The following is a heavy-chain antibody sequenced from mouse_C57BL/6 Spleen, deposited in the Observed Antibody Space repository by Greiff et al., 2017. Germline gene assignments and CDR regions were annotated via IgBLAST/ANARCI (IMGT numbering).Heavy chain of an antibody. Sequence: EVQRVESEGGLVQPGSSMKLSCTASGFTFSDYYMAWVRQVPEKGLEWVANINYDGSSTYYLDSLKSRFIISRDNAKNILYLQMSSLKSEDTATYYWARDFFFDEYDWYFDVWGTGTTVTVSS. V-gene: IGHV5-16*01. D-gene: IGHD5-1*01. J-gene: IGHJ1*03. CDR3: ARDFFFDEYDWYFDV. CDR2: INYDGSST. CDR1: GFTFSDYY.